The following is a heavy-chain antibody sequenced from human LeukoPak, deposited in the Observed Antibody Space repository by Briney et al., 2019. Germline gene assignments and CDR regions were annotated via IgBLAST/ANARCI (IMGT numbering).Heavy chain of an antibody. CDR3: ARDRPSGLVVPAAKSAPFDP. CDR2: ISAYNGNT. Sequence: ASVKVSCKASGYTFTSYGISWVRQAPGQGLEWMGWISAYNGNTNYAQKLQGRVTMTTDTSTSTAYMELRSLRSDDTAVYYCARDRPSGLVVPAAKSAPFDPGGRETLVPVP. CDR1: GYTFTSYG. D-gene: IGHD2-2*01. V-gene: IGHV1-18*01. J-gene: IGHJ5*02.